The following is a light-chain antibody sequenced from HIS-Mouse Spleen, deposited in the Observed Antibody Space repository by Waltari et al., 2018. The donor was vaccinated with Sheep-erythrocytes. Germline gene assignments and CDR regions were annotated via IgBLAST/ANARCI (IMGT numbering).Light chain of an antibody. CDR1: QSVSSY. V-gene: IGKV3-11*01. Sequence: EIVLTQSPATLSLSPGERANLSCRASQSVSSYLAWYQQKPGHAPRLLIYDASNRATGIPARFSGSGSGTDFTLTISSLEPEDFAVYYCQQRSNWYTFGQGTKLEIK. CDR3: QQRSNWYT. CDR2: DAS. J-gene: IGKJ2*01.